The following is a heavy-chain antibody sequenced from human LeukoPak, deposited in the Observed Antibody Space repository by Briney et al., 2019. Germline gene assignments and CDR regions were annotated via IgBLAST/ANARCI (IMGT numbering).Heavy chain of an antibody. CDR2: ISGSGGST. J-gene: IGHJ5*02. V-gene: IGHV3-23*01. CDR1: GFTFTSYA. Sequence: VGSLRLSRAPSGFTFTSYAMSWVRQAPGKGLEWVSAISGSGGSTYYADSVKGRFTISRDNSKNTPYLQMNSLRAEDTAVYSCAKDPKFSTALTWFDPWGQGTLVTVSS. D-gene: IGHD4-17*01. CDR3: AKDPKFSTALTWFDP.